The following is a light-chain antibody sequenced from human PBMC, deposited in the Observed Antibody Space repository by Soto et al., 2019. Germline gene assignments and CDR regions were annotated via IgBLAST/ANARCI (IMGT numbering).Light chain of an antibody. CDR2: EVS. CDR1: SSDVGGYNY. J-gene: IGLJ3*02. V-gene: IGLV2-14*01. CDR3: SSYTSGGTWV. Sequence: QSALTQPASVSGSPGQSITISCTGASSDVGGYNYVSWYQQHPGKAPKLMIYEVSNRPSGVSDRFSGSKSDNTASLTISGLQAEDEADFYCSSYTSGGTWVFGGGTKLTVL.